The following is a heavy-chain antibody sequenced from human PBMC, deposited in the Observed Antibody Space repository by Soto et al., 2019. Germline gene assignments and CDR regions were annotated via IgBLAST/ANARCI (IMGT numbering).Heavy chain of an antibody. J-gene: IGHJ4*02. CDR2: TNSDGSDT. CDR1: GFTFSSYW. CDR3: ARDRGWSLFDY. Sequence: EVQLVESGGGLVQPGGSLRLSCAASGFTFSSYWMYWVRQAPGKGLVWVSRTNSDGSDTSYADSVKGRFTISRDNAKNTLYLQMHSLSAEDTAVYYCARDRGWSLFDYWGQGTLVTVSS. V-gene: IGHV3-74*01. D-gene: IGHD6-19*01.